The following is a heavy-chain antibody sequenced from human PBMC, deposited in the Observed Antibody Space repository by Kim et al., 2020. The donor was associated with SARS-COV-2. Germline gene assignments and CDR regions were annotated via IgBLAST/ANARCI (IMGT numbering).Heavy chain of an antibody. Sequence: GGSLRLSCAASGFTFSSYGMHWVRQAPGKGLEWVAVISYDGSNKYYADSVKGRFTISRDNSKNTLYLQMNSLRAEDTAVYYCAKDRGRGYSYGYIEYWG. CDR1: GFTFSSYG. D-gene: IGHD5-18*01. V-gene: IGHV3-30*18. CDR2: ISYDGSNK. CDR3: AKDRGRGYSYGYIEY. J-gene: IGHJ4*01.